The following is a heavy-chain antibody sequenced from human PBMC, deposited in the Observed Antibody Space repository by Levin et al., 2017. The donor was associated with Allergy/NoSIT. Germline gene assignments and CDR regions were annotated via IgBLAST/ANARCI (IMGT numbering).Heavy chain of an antibody. CDR1: GFTFSDYS. CDR2: ISSSGNTI. J-gene: IGHJ6*02. Sequence: GGSLRLSCAASGFTFSDYSMNWIRQAPGKGLEWVSYISSSGNTIYYADSVKGRFIISRDNAKNSLYLQMKSLSAEDTAVYYCHAFYDSTAYYDCGNDVWGQVTTVTVSS. D-gene: IGHD3-22*01. V-gene: IGHV3-11*01. CDR3: HAFYDSTAYYDCGNDV.